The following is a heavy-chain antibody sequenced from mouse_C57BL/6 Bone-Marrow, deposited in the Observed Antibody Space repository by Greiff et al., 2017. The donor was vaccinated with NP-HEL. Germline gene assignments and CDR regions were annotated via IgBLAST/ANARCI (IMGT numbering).Heavy chain of an antibody. Sequence: VQLQQSGAELVRPGASVTLSCKASGYTFTDYEMHWVKQTPVHGLEWIGALDPETGGTAYNQKFKGKAILTADKSSSTAYMELRSLTSEDSAVYYCIYDGYPYAMDYWGQGTSVTVSS. CDR2: LDPETGGT. CDR1: GYTFTDYE. D-gene: IGHD2-3*01. V-gene: IGHV1-15*01. CDR3: IYDGYPYAMDY. J-gene: IGHJ4*01.